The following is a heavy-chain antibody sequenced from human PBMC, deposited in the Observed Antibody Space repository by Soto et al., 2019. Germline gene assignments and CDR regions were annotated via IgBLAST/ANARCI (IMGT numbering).Heavy chain of an antibody. V-gene: IGHV4-59*02. CDR1: GDSVNSHY. CDR3: ARFGSFYSGGSSSYYNLAF. Sequence: PSETLSLTCTVSGDSVNSHYWSWIRQPPGKALEWIGYLYYSGGTNYNPSLQGRVTISVDTSQNQFSLKLNSVSAADTAVYYCARFGSFYSGGSSSYYNLAFWGKGSTVPVS. CDR2: LYYSGGT. J-gene: IGHJ6*03. D-gene: IGHD3-10*01.